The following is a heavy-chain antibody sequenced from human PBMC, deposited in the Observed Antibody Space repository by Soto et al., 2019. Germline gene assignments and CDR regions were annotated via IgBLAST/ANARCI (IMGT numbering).Heavy chain of an antibody. Sequence: ASVKVSCKASGYIFTGQYMHWVRQAPGQGLGWMGWINPNSGDTNYVQKFQGRVTMTRDTSISTVYMELSRLRSDDTAVYYCARDLIAAVGRYYYYGLDVWGQGTTVTVSS. CDR2: INPNSGDT. V-gene: IGHV1-2*02. D-gene: IGHD6-13*01. J-gene: IGHJ6*02. CDR3: ARDLIAAVGRYYYYGLDV. CDR1: GYIFTGQY.